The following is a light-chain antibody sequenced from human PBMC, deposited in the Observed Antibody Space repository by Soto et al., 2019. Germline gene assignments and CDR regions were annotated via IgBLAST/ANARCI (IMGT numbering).Light chain of an antibody. CDR2: EVS. CDR1: SSDVGGYSY. V-gene: IGLV2-14*01. J-gene: IGLJ1*01. Sequence: QSALTQPASVSGSPGQSITISCTGTSSDVGGYSYVSWYQQQSGKAPKLMIHEVSNRPSGVSSRFSGSKSGNTASLTISGLQAEDEADYYCSSYTSSRAYVFGIGTKVTVL. CDR3: SSYTSSRAYV.